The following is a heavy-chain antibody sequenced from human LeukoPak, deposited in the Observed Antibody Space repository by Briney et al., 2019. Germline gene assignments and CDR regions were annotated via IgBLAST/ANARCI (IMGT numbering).Heavy chain of an antibody. Sequence: SETLSLTCTVSGDSITITYWSWIRQPPGKGLEYLGYIYYNGDTNYNPSLRGRLTLSLDMSKNQFPLKLTSVTAADTAVYFCAKTARVPYYWGQGILVTVSS. CDR2: IYYNGDT. CDR1: GDSITITY. V-gene: IGHV4-59*08. J-gene: IGHJ4*02. D-gene: IGHD3-16*01. CDR3: AKTARVPYY.